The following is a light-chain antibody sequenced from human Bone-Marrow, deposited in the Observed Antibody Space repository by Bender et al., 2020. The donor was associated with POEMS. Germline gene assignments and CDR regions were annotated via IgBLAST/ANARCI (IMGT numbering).Light chain of an antibody. CDR1: SSNIGNNV. CDR2: SDD. Sequence: QSVLTQPPSVSEAPGQRVTLSCSGSSSNIGNNVVNWYQQLPGEAPKLLIYSDDLLPSGVSDRFSGSKSGTSASLAISGLQSEDEAEYYCAVWDDSLNGYLFGTGTKVTVL. J-gene: IGLJ1*01. V-gene: IGLV1-36*01. CDR3: AVWDDSLNGYL.